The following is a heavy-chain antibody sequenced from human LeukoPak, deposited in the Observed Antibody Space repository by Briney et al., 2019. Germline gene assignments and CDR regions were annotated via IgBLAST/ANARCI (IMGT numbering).Heavy chain of an antibody. CDR1: GYSFTSYW. CDR3: AINPWTVTRGFFVTY. J-gene: IGHJ4*02. CDR2: IDPSDSYT. Sequence: GESLKISCKGSGYSFTSYWISWVRHMRGKGLEWMGRIDPSDSYTNYNPSFQGHVTISADKSISTAYLQWSSLKASDTAMYYCAINPWTVTRGFFVTYWDQGTLVTVSS. D-gene: IGHD4-17*01. V-gene: IGHV5-10-1*01.